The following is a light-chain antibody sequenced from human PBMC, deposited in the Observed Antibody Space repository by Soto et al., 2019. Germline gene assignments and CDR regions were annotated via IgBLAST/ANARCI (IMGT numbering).Light chain of an antibody. CDR1: TSDIGAYNY. CDR2: EVT. J-gene: IGLJ1*01. CDR3: SSFAGTNSFV. V-gene: IGLV2-8*01. Sequence: QSLLTQPPCASVSPGQSVTISCTGTTSDIGAYNYVSWYQQRPGKAPKLIIYEVTRRPSGVPDRIFGSKSYTTASLTVSGLQAEDEADYYCSSFAGTNSFVFGTGTKVTVL.